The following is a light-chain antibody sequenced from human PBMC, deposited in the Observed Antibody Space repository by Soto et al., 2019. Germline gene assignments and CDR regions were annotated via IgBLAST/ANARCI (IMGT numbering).Light chain of an antibody. J-gene: IGLJ2*01. Sequence: QSALTQPPSVSGSPGQSVTISCTGTSSDIGTYNRVSWYQQPPGTAPKLMIYEVSNRPSGVPDRFSGSKSGNTASLTISGLQAEDEADYYCSSYTSSSTWVLFGGATKLPVL. V-gene: IGLV2-18*02. CDR2: EVS. CDR1: SSDIGTYNR. CDR3: SSYTSSSTWVL.